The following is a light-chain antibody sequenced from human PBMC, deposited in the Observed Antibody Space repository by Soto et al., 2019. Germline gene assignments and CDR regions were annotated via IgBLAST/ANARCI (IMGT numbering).Light chain of an antibody. CDR1: QSVSFY. J-gene: IGKJ4*01. CDR2: DTS. CDR3: QQRNDWPPAT. Sequence: VLTQSPATLSLSPGERATLSCRASQSVSFYLAWYQQKPGQAPRLLIYDTSKRAPGLPARFSGRGSGTVFTLTIPSVQPEDFAVYYCQQRNDWPPATFGGGTKLEL. V-gene: IGKV3-11*01.